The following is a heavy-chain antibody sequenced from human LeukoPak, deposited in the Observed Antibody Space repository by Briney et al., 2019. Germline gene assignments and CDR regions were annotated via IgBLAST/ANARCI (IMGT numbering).Heavy chain of an antibody. J-gene: IGHJ5*02. D-gene: IGHD2-21*02. Sequence: PSETLSLTCSVSGGSISRGDNHWGWIRRPPGKGLEWIGSLVYGGRTFYSPSLRRRVTMSVDTSKNQFSLRLNSVTAADTAIYYCAGHTLVTSISTFNWFDPWGRGTLVTVSS. CDR3: AGHTLVTSISTFNWFDP. V-gene: IGHV4-39*01. CDR2: LVYGGRT. CDR1: GGSISRGDNH.